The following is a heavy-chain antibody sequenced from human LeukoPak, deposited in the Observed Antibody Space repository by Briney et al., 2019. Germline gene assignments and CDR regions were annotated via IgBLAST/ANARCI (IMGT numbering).Heavy chain of an antibody. CDR2: INPNSGGT. J-gene: IGHJ4*02. CDR1: GYTFTGYY. Sequence: ASVKVSCKASGYTFTGYYMHWVRQAPGQGLEWMGRINPNSGGTNYAQKFQGRVTVTRDTSISTAYMELSRLRSDDTAVYYRARGYYDSSGYYYWGQGTLVTVSS. CDR3: ARGYYDSSGYYY. D-gene: IGHD3-22*01. V-gene: IGHV1-2*06.